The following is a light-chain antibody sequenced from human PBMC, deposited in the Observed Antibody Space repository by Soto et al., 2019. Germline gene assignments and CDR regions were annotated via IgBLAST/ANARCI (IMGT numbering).Light chain of an antibody. J-gene: IGKJ3*01. CDR2: DAL. CDR1: QSVDWY. Sequence: EIVLTQSPATLYLSPGDRATLSCRASQSVDWYVAWYQQKPGQAPRLLIYDALKRATGTPDRFSGSGSGTDFTLTISRLEPDDFAVYYCQQRSNWPPITFGHGTKVDLK. CDR3: QQRSNWPPIT. V-gene: IGKV3-11*01.